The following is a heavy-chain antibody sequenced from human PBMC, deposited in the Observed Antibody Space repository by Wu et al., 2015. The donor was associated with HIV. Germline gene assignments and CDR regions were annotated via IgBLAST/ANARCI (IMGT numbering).Heavy chain of an antibody. CDR1: GYTFTHYD. V-gene: IGHV1-8*01. J-gene: IGHJ6*02. D-gene: IGHD1-26*01. CDR3: AKANRIVISGIDYYHQYGMDV. Sequence: QVQLVQSGAEVRKPGASVKVSCKASGYTFTHYDINWVRQASGQGLEWMGWMNPNSGNTGYRQRFQGRVTMTRNNSITTAYMELTDMRSEDTAVYYCAKANRIVISGIDYYHQYGMDVWGQGTTVTVSS. CDR2: MNPNSGNT.